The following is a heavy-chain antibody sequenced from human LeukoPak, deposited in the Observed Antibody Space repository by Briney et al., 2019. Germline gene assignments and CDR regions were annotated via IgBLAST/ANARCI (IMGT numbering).Heavy chain of an antibody. CDR2: ISSSSSTI. CDR3: ARERTSGWDAFDF. J-gene: IGHJ4*02. CDR1: GFTFSSYS. D-gene: IGHD6-19*01. V-gene: IGHV3-48*02. Sequence: GGSLRLSCAASGFTFSSYSMNWVRQAPGKGLEWVSYISSSSSTIYYADSVKGRFTISRDNAKSSMYLQMNSLRDEDTAVYYCARERTSGWDAFDFWGQGTLVTVSS.